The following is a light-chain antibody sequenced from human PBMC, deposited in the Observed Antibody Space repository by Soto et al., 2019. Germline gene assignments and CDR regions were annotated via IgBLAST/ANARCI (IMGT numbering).Light chain of an antibody. CDR3: GTWDSGLSVWV. Sequence: QAVVTQPPSVSAAPRQKVTISCSGRNSNIGTNFVSWYQHLPGTAPKLLIYDNNKRPSGIPDRFSGSKSGTSATLGITELQTGDEADYYCGTWDSGLSVWVFGGGTKLTVL. CDR1: NSNIGTNF. J-gene: IGLJ3*02. V-gene: IGLV1-51*01. CDR2: DNN.